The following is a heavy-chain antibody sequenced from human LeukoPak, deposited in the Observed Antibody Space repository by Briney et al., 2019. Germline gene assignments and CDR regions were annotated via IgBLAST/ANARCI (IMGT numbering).Heavy chain of an antibody. CDR3: ARDLYYFDSSGYYASDL. Sequence: GGSLRLSCAASGFTFSDYWMSWVRQAPGKGLEWVANIKQDGSEKHYVDALRGRFTISRDNAKNSLDLQMNSLRAEDTAVYFCARDLYYFDSSGYYASDLWGQGTLVTVSS. V-gene: IGHV3-7*01. CDR2: IKQDGSEK. J-gene: IGHJ5*02. CDR1: GFTFSDYW. D-gene: IGHD3-22*01.